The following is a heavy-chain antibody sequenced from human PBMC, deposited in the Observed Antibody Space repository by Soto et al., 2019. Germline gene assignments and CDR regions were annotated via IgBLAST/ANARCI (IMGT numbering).Heavy chain of an antibody. CDR2: INHGGST. V-gene: IGHV4-34*01. Sequence: NPSETLSLTCAVYGGSFTGVYWTWIRQPPGKGLEWIGEINHGGSTDYNPSLRSRVTISIDTSVKQFSLNLRSVTAADTGVFFCARGSGTMRYMVVWGRGLPVSVSS. CDR1: GGSFTGVY. CDR3: ARGSGTMRYMVV. D-gene: IGHD1-26*01. J-gene: IGHJ6*03.